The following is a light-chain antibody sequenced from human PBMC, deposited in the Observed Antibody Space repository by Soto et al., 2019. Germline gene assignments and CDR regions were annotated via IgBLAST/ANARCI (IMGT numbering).Light chain of an antibody. J-gene: IGKJ1*01. CDR3: QQSYSTLWT. CDR2: AAS. CDR1: QSISSY. V-gene: IGKV1-39*01. Sequence: DIQMTQSPSSLSASVEHRVTITCRASQSISSYLNWYQQKPGKAPKLLIYAASSLQSGVPSRFSGSGSGTDFTLTISSLQPEDFATYYCQQSYSTLWTFGQGTKVDIK.